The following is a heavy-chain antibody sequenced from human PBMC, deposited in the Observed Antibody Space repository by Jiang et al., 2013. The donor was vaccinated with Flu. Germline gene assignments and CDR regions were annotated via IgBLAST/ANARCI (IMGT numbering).Heavy chain of an antibody. CDR3: ARGVGAFDY. Sequence: AVSGGSISSGDYSWSWIRQPPGKGLEWIGYFYHSGSTYYNPSLKSRVTISVDRSKNQFSLKLSSVTAADTAVYYCARGVGAFDYWGQGTLVTVSS. CDR1: GGSISSGDYS. CDR2: FYHSGST. D-gene: IGHD3-16*01. J-gene: IGHJ4*02. V-gene: IGHV4-30-2*01.